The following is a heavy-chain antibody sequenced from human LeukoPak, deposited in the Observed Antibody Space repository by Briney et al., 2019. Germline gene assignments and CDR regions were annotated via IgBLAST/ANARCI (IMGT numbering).Heavy chain of an antibody. V-gene: IGHV3-64*01. Sequence: PGGSLRLSCAASGFTFSSCAMHWVRQAPGKGLEYVSAISSNGGSTYYANSVKGRFTISRDNSKNTLYLQMNSLRAEDTAVYYCAQDGASIRFDNWGQGTLVTVSS. CDR2: ISSNGGST. D-gene: IGHD5-24*01. J-gene: IGHJ4*02. CDR1: GFTFSSCA. CDR3: AQDGASIRFDN.